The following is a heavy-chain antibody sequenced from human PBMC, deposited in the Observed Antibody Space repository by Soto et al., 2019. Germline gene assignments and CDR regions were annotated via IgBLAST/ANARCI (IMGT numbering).Heavy chain of an antibody. Sequence: GGSLRLSCAASGFTFRNYGLHWVRQAPGKGLDWVSFLSGSGGDTYSADSAKGRFTISRDNSKNTLYLHMNSLRAEDTAVYYCATLGPTRLLASWGQGILVTVSS. J-gene: IGHJ4*02. CDR1: GFTFRNYG. CDR2: LSGSGGDT. D-gene: IGHD1-26*01. V-gene: IGHV3-23*01. CDR3: ATLGPTRLLAS.